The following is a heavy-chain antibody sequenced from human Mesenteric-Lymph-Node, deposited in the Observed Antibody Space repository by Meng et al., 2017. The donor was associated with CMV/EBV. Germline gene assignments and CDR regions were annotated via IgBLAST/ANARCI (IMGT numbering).Heavy chain of an antibody. Sequence: GESLKISCAASGFTVGGWIRQAPGKGLEWVSVIYRGGTTYYPDSVKGRFTISRDKSKTTLYLQMNSLKTEDTAIYYCEDFDAGWGQGTPVTVSS. V-gene: IGHV3-53*01. CDR3: EDFDAG. CDR2: IYRGGTT. D-gene: IGHD3-3*01. CDR1: GFTVGG. J-gene: IGHJ4*02.